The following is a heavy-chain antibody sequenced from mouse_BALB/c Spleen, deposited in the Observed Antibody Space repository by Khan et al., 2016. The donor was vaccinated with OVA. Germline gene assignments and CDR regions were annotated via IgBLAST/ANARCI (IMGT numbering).Heavy chain of an antibody. D-gene: IGHD1-1*01. CDR2: IWAGGST. Sequence: VQLQQSGPGLVAPSQSLSITCTVSGFSLTNYGVHWVRQPPREGLEWLGVIWAGGSTNYNSALMSRLSNSKDNSKSQVFLKMNSRQTNDTAMYYCARPYYGSAWFAYWGQGTLVTVSA. J-gene: IGHJ3*01. V-gene: IGHV2-9*02. CDR1: GFSLTNYG. CDR3: ARPYYGSAWFAY.